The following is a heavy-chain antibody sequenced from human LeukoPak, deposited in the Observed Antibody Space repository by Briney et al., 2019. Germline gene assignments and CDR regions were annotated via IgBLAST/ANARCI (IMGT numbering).Heavy chain of an antibody. CDR2: ISSSGSTI. Sequence: LSLTCTVSGYSISSGYYWGWIRQPPGKGLEWVSYISSSGSTIYYADSVKGRFTISRDNAKNSLYLQMNSLRAEDTAVYYCARDARQQLVERFDYWGQGTLVTVSS. CDR1: GYSISSGYY. CDR3: ARDARQQLVERFDY. J-gene: IGHJ4*02. V-gene: IGHV3-11*01. D-gene: IGHD6-13*01.